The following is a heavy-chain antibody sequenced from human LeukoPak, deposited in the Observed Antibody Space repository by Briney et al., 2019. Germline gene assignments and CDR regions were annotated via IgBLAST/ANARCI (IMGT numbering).Heavy chain of an antibody. CDR3: ARGDRKLTGYSKY. Sequence: ASVKVSCKASGYTFTSYYMHWVRQATGRGLEWMGWMNPNSGNTGYAQKFQGRVTMTRNTSISTAYMELSSLRSEDTAVYYCARGDRKLTGYSKYWGQGTLVTVSS. V-gene: IGHV1-8*02. CDR1: GYTFTSYY. J-gene: IGHJ4*02. D-gene: IGHD1-26*01. CDR2: MNPNSGNT.